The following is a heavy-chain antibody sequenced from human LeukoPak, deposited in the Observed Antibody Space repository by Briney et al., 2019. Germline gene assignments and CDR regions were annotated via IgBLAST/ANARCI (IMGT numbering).Heavy chain of an antibody. CDR3: ATDRRSLDS. J-gene: IGHJ4*02. V-gene: IGHV1-2*04. CDR2: INPNSGDT. CDR1: GYTFTGYY. Sequence: GASVKVSCKASGYTFTGYYMHWVRQAPGQGLEYMGWINPNSGDTNYAQKFQGWVTMTRDTSISTAYMELSRLRSDDTAVYFCATDRRSLDSWGQGTLVTVSS.